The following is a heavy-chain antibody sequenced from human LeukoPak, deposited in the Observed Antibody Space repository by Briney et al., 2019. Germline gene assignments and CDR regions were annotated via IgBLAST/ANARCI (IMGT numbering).Heavy chain of an antibody. CDR2: IYYTGNT. Sequence: SETLSLTCTVWGVSISSSYSYGGWIRQPPGMGLEWIGSIYYTGNTYYNASLKSQVSISIDTSKNQFSLKLTSVTAADTAVYYCARQTGSGLFILPGGQGTLVTVSS. CDR1: GVSISSSYSY. V-gene: IGHV4-39*01. D-gene: IGHD3/OR15-3a*01. CDR3: ARQTGSGLFILP. J-gene: IGHJ4*02.